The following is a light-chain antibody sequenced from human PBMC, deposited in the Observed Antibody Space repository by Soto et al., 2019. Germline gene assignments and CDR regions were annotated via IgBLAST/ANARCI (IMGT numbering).Light chain of an antibody. CDR2: GAS. CDR3: QHYDDSIT. Sequence: EIVLTQSPDTLSLSPGESATLSCRASQSVSSSYLAWYQQKPGRAPRLLIYGASNRATGIPDRCSGSGSGTDITLTISRLAPEDFAVFYCQHYDDSITLGQGTRLEIE. V-gene: IGKV3-20*01. CDR1: QSVSSSY. J-gene: IGKJ5*01.